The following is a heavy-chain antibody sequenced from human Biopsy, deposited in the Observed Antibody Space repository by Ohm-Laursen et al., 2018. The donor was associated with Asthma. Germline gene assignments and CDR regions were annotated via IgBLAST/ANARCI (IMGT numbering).Heavy chain of an antibody. CDR1: GYTFNSAG. CDR3: ARAVDYSHYYGIDV. V-gene: IGHV1-18*01. D-gene: IGHD3-10*01. J-gene: IGHJ6*02. Sequence: SVKASCKTSGYTFNSAGITWVRQAPGQGLEWMGWIRVYNGNTKVAQKLQDRVTMITDTSTSTAYMELRSLRSDDTAVYFCARAVDYSHYYGIDVWGQGTTVTVS. CDR2: IRVYNGNT.